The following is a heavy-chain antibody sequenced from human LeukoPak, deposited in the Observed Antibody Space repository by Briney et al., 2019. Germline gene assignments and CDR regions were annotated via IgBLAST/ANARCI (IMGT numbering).Heavy chain of an antibody. D-gene: IGHD3-22*01. J-gene: IGHJ4*02. V-gene: IGHV1-46*01. Sequence: ASVKVSCKASGYTFTSYYMHWVRQAPGQGLEWMGIINPSGGSTSYAQKFQGRVTITADESTSTAYMELSSLRSEDTAVYYCAKGEHYYDSSGYYARSDYYFDYWGQGTLVTVSS. CDR1: GYTFTSYY. CDR2: INPSGGST. CDR3: AKGEHYYDSSGYYARSDYYFDY.